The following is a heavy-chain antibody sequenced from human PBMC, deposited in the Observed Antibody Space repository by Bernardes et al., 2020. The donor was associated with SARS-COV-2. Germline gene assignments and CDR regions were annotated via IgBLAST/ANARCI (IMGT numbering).Heavy chain of an antibody. V-gene: IGHV3-11*05. D-gene: IGHD3-3*01. CDR1: GFTFSDYY. CDR2: ISSSSYT. Sequence: GGSLRLSCAASGFTFSDYYMSWIRQAPGKGLEWVSYISSSSYTNYADSVKGRFTISRDNAKNSLYLQMNSLRAEDTAVYYCARDGSLMEWLFHEVKTPEGDFDYWGQGTLVTVSS. CDR3: ARDGSLMEWLFHEVKTPEGDFDY. J-gene: IGHJ4*02.